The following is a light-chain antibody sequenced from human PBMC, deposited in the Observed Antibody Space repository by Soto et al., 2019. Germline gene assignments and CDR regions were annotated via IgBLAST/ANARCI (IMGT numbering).Light chain of an antibody. J-gene: IGLJ2*01. Sequence: QSVLTQPASVSGSPGQSITISCTGTTSDIGGYDFVSWYQHHPGKAPQLIIYQVSSRPSGVSNRFSGSKSGNTASLTISGLQAEDEADYYCSSFTDTIILVFGGGTKLTVL. V-gene: IGLV2-14*01. CDR3: SSFTDTIILV. CDR2: QVS. CDR1: TSDIGGYDF.